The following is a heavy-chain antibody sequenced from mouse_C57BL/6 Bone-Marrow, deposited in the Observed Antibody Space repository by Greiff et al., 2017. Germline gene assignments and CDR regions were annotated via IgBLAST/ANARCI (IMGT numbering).Heavy chain of an antibody. D-gene: IGHD2-5*01. CDR3: ARASIGTTAHYYAMDY. V-gene: IGHV5-4*03. CDR2: ISDGGSYT. Sequence: EVKLVESGGGLVKPGGSLKLSCAASGFTFSSYAMSWVRQTPEKRLEWVATISDGGSYTYYPDNVKGRFTISRDNAKNNLYLQMSHLKSEDTAMYYCARASIGTTAHYYAMDYWGQGTSVTVSS. CDR1: GFTFSSYA. J-gene: IGHJ4*01.